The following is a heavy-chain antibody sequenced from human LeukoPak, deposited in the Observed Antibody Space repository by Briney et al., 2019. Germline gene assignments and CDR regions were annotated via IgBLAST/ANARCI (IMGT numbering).Heavy chain of an antibody. D-gene: IGHD3-22*01. V-gene: IGHV4-39*01. CDR3: ARQLGEMTYYYDSSGHSGYYFDY. J-gene: IGHJ4*02. CDR1: GGSISSSSYY. Sequence: SETLSLTCTVSGGSISSSSYYWGWIRQPPGKGLEWIGSIYYSGSTYYNPSLKSRVTISVDTSKNQFSLKLSSVTAADTAVYYCARQLGEMTYYYDSSGHSGYYFDYWGQGTLVTVSS. CDR2: IYYSGST.